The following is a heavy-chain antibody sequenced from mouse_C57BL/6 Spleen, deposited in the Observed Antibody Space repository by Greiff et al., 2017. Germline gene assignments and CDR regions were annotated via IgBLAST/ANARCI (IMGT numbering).Heavy chain of an antibody. J-gene: IGHJ4*01. Sequence: QVQLQQSDAELVKPGASVKISCKVSGYTFTDHTIHWMKQRPEQGLEWIGYIYPRDGSTNYNQKFKGKSTLTVDKSSSTAYMQLSSLTSEDSAVYYCARYASTVVATDAMDYWGQGTSVTVSS. CDR2: IYPRDGST. CDR1: GYTFTDHT. D-gene: IGHD1-1*01. V-gene: IGHV1-78*01. CDR3: ARYASTVVATDAMDY.